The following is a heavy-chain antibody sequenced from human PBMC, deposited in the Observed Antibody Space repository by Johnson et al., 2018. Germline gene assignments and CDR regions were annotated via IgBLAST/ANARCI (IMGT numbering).Heavy chain of an antibody. CDR2: IGISSSYL. V-gene: IGHV3-21*01. Sequence: VQLVQSGGGMVKPGGSLRLSCAASGFSFSSYGMNWVRQAPGKGLEWVSSIGISSSYLYYADSAKGRFTISREKAKNSLYLQMNSRRAEDTAVYYCAKTGVGRQYYFDYWGQGALVTVSS. D-gene: IGHD1-26*01. CDR3: AKTGVGRQYYFDY. CDR1: GFSFSSYG. J-gene: IGHJ4*02.